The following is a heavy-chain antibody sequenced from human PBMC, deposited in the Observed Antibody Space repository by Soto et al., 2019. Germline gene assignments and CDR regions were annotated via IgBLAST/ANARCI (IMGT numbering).Heavy chain of an antibody. V-gene: IGHV1-3*01. CDR3: AREKYCSSTSCYGLNYYYYGMDV. D-gene: IGHD2-2*01. CDR2: VNAGNGNT. CDR1: GYTFTSYA. J-gene: IGHJ6*02. Sequence: PSLKVSCKASGYTFTSYAMHWVRQAPGQRLEWMGWVNAGNGNTKYSQKFQGRVTITRDTSASTAYMELSSLRSEDTAVYYCAREKYCSSTSCYGLNYYYYGMDVWGQGTTVTVSS.